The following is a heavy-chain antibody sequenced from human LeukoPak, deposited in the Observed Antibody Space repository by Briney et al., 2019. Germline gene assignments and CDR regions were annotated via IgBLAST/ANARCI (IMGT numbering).Heavy chain of an antibody. Sequence: SETLSLTCTVSGGSISSGGYSWSWIRQPPGKGLEWIGFFYYSGSTNHNPSLKSRVTMSVDTSKNLFSLKLSSVTAADTAVYYCARERGYRSINRGFDYWGQGTLVTVSS. CDR1: GGSISSGGYS. CDR2: FYYSGST. CDR3: ARERGYRSINRGFDY. J-gene: IGHJ4*02. D-gene: IGHD5-18*01. V-gene: IGHV4-61*08.